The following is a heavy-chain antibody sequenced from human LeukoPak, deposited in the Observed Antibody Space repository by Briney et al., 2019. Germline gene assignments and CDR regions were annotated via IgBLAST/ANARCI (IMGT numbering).Heavy chain of an antibody. Sequence: GGSLRLSCAASGFTFSSYWMNWVRQAPGKGLVWVSRIASDGSSTTYADSVKGRFSISRDNAKNTLYLQMNSLRAEDTAVYYCARGEVEMATILDYWGQGTLVTVSS. CDR2: IASDGSST. J-gene: IGHJ4*02. CDR3: ARGEVEMATILDY. V-gene: IGHV3-74*01. D-gene: IGHD5-24*01. CDR1: GFTFSSYW.